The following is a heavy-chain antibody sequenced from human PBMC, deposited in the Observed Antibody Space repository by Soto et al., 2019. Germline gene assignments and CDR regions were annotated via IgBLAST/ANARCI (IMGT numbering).Heavy chain of an antibody. Sequence: EVQLVESGGGLVQPGGSLRLSCAASGFTFSSYEMNWVRQAPGKGLEWVSYISSSGSTIYYADSVKGRFTISRDNAKNSLYRQMNSLRAEDTAVYYCARDGYYDYVRGPIFDYWGQGTLVTVSS. V-gene: IGHV3-48*03. D-gene: IGHD3-16*01. CDR2: ISSSGSTI. CDR3: ARDGYYDYVRGPIFDY. CDR1: GFTFSSYE. J-gene: IGHJ4*02.